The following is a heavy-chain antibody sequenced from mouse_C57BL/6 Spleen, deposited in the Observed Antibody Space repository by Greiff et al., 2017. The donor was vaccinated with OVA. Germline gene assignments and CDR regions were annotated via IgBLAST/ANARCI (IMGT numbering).Heavy chain of an antibody. CDR3: ARYYDGGYFDV. J-gene: IGHJ1*03. D-gene: IGHD1-1*01. Sequence: VQLQQSGPELVKPGASVKISCKASGYSFTGYYMNWVKQSPEKSLEWIGEINPSTGGTTYNQKFKAKATLTVDKSSSTAYMQLKSLTSEDSAVYYCARYYDGGYFDVWGTGTTVTVSS. V-gene: IGHV1-42*01. CDR2: INPSTGGT. CDR1: GYSFTGYY.